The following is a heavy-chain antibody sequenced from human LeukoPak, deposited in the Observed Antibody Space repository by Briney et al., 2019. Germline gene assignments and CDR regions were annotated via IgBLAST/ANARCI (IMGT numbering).Heavy chain of an antibody. V-gene: IGHV3-7*01. CDR3: ARGGYSRGYFDY. CDR1: GFSFSDYW. J-gene: IGHJ4*02. Sequence: PGRSLRLSCAVSGFSFSDYWMSWVRQAPGKGLEWVANIKPTGSDKYYVDSVKGRFTMSRDNAKTSLYLQMNSLRVGDTAVYYCARGGYSRGYFDYWGQGTLVTVSS. D-gene: IGHD5-18*01. CDR2: IKPTGSDK.